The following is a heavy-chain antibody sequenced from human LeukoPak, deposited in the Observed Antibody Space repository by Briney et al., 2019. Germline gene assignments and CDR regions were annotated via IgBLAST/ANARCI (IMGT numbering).Heavy chain of an antibody. J-gene: IGHJ1*01. D-gene: IGHD6-19*01. CDR3: ATNGWYCLDH. Sequence: SETLSLTCAVYGGSFSGYYWSGIRQSPGKGLEWIGEINHSGTTNYNPSLKSRVTISVDKSNNHFSLRLTSVTAADTAVYYCATNGWYCLDHWGQGALVTVSS. CDR2: INHSGTT. CDR1: GGSFSGYY. V-gene: IGHV4-34*01.